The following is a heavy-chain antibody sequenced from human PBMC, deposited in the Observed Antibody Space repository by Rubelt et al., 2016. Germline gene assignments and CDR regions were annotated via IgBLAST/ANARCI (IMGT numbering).Heavy chain of an antibody. CDR1: GGSFSGYY. CDR3: ARRDSYTKYFDY. Sequence: QVQLQQWGAGLLKPSETLSLTCAVYGGSFSGYYWSWIRQPPGKGLEWIGEINHSGSTNYNPSLKSRVTISVDTSKNQFSLKLSSVTAADTAVYYCARRDSYTKYFDYWGQGTLVTVSS. J-gene: IGHJ4*02. D-gene: IGHD5-24*01. V-gene: IGHV4-34*01. CDR2: INHSGST.